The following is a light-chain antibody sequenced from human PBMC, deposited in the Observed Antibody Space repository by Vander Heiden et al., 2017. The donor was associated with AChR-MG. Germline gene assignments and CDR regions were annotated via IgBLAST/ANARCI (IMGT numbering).Light chain of an antibody. CDR2: QDN. Sequence: SYDLTQSPSVSVSPGLTATITCSGERLSNTYTSWYHLRPAQSLVFVIVQDNLRPSGIPERFSGSNSATKATLTISGIQAVDDCYDYCQEWDSDTLVFGTGTKVTVL. CDR3: QEWDSDTLV. CDR1: RLSNTY. J-gene: IGLJ1*01. V-gene: IGLV3-1*01.